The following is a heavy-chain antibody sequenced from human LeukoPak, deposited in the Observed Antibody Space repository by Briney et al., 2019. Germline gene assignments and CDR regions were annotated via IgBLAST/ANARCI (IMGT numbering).Heavy chain of an antibody. CDR3: ARAGQWLDYFDY. CDR2: IKQDGSEK. D-gene: IGHD6-19*01. J-gene: IGHJ4*02. V-gene: IGHV3-7*01. Sequence: PGGSLRLSCAASGFTFSTSWMSWVRQAPGKGLEWVANIKQDGSEKYYVDSVKGRFTISRDNAKNSLYLQMNSLRAEDTAVYYCARAGQWLDYFDYWGQGTPVTVSS. CDR1: GFTFSTSW.